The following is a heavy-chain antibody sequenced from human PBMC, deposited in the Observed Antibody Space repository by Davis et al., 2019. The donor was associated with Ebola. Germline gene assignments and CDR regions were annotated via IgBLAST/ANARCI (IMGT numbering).Heavy chain of an antibody. CDR1: GGSISRGGSY. V-gene: IGHV4-31*03. CDR3: ARDLRYDSSGSDYYFYMDV. D-gene: IGHD3-22*01. CDR2: IYYSGST. J-gene: IGHJ6*03. Sequence: PSETLSLTCTVSGGSISRGGSYWSWVRQVPGKGLAWIGYIYYSGSTYYKPSLKSRVTISLDTSKNQFSLNLSSVTAADTAVYYCARDLRYDSSGSDYYFYMDVWGKGTTVTVSS.